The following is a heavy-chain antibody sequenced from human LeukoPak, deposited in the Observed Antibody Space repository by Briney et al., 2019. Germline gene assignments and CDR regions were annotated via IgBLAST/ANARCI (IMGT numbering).Heavy chain of an antibody. Sequence: SETLSLTCTVSGGSISSYYWSWIRQPPGKGLEWIGYIYYSGSTNYNPSLKSRVTISVDTSKNQFSLKLSSGTAADTAVYYCARRVGRWFGERAYYYNYMDVWDKGTTVTISS. V-gene: IGHV4-59*12. J-gene: IGHJ6*03. CDR1: GGSISSYY. D-gene: IGHD3-10*01. CDR2: IYYSGST. CDR3: ARRVGRWFGERAYYYNYMDV.